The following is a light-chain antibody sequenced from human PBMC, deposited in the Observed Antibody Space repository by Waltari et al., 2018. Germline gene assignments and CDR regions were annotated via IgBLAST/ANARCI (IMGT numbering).Light chain of an antibody. V-gene: IGKV1-5*03. CDR1: QSIGGW. Sequence: DIQMTQSPSTLSASVGDRVTITCRASQSIGGWLAWYQQKPGKAPELLISKTSSLEGGVPSRFSGSGSGTEFTLTISGLQHGDFATYFCQQYNSYPLIFGPGTKVDIK. CDR3: QQYNSYPLI. CDR2: KTS. J-gene: IGKJ3*01.